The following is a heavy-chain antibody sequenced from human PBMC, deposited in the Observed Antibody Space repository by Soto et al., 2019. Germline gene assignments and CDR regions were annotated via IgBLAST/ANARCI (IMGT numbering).Heavy chain of an antibody. CDR1: GYTFTNYN. V-gene: IGHV1-8*01. CDR2: MNPNSGNT. CDR3: ARAEPYSTSSPFDY. D-gene: IGHD6-6*01. J-gene: IGHJ4*02. Sequence: QVQLVQSGAEVKKPGASVKVSCKTSGYTFTNYNINWVRQATGQGLEWMGWMNPNSGNTGYAQKFQGRVTMTRYTSITTAYMELSSLRSGDTAVYYCARAEPYSTSSPFDYWGQGTLVTVSS.